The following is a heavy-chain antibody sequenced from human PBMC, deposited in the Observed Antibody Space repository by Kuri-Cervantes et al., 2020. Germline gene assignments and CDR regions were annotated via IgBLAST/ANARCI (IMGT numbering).Heavy chain of an antibody. CDR1: GGSITGATFW. D-gene: IGHD2-2*01. V-gene: IGHV4-39*01. Sequence: SETLSLTCSVSGGSITGATFWWGWIRQAPGKGLEWIGSVSSGGTAYYNPSLKSRVIIFVDTSKRQFSLKMSSVTAADTAIYYCARHRPKYQLLPFDYWGQGTLVTVSS. J-gene: IGHJ4*02. CDR2: VSSGGTA. CDR3: ARHRPKYQLLPFDY.